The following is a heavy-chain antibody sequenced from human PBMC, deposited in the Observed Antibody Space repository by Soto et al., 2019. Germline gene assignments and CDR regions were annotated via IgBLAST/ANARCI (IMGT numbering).Heavy chain of an antibody. Sequence: QVQLVESGGGVVQPGRSLRLSCAASGFTFSSYAMHWVRQAPGKGLEWVAVISYDGSNKYYADSVKGRFTISRDNSKNTLYLQMNSLRAEDTAVYYCARDQLAPSHGMDVWGQGTTVTVSS. D-gene: IGHD1-1*01. J-gene: IGHJ6*02. CDR2: ISYDGSNK. CDR1: GFTFSSYA. CDR3: ARDQLAPSHGMDV. V-gene: IGHV3-30-3*01.